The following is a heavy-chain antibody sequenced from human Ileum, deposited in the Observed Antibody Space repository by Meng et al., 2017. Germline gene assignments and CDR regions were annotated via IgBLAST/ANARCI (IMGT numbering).Heavy chain of an antibody. CDR2: ISYDGDNI. D-gene: IGHD4-17*01. Sequence: SLMISCAASGFTFSNYNMHWVRQVPGKGLEWVALISYDGDNIYYADSVKGRLTISRDNSESTLFLQMNSLTTEDTALYYCARDSYGCDYWGQGTLVTVSS. CDR3: ARDSYGCDY. V-gene: IGHV3-30*03. J-gene: IGHJ4*02. CDR1: GFTFSNYN.